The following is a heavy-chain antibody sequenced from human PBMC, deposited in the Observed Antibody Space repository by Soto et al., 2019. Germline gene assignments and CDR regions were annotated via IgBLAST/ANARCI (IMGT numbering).Heavy chain of an antibody. V-gene: IGHV4-30-4*01. CDR1: GGSISSGDYY. J-gene: IGHJ4*02. CDR3: ARATYYYERSGYYHY. Sequence: QVQLQESGPGLVKPSQTLSLTCTVSGGSISSGDYYWSWIRQPPGKGLEWIGYTYYSGSTYYNPSHTGAVTLSVDTSKNRFSVKLSSVTPADTAVYYCARATYYYERSGYYHYWGQGTLVTVSS. CDR2: TYYSGST. D-gene: IGHD3-22*01.